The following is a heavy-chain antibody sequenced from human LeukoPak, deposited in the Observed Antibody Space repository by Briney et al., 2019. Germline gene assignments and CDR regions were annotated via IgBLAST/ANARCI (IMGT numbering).Heavy chain of an antibody. J-gene: IGHJ4*02. V-gene: IGHV1-69*01. CDR2: IIPIFGTA. Sequence: SVKVSCKASGGTFSSYAISWVRQAPGQGLEWMGGIIPIFGTANYAQKFQGRVTITADESTSTAYMELRSLRSDDTAVYYCARDGPYYCSGGSCYSEGETPYWGQGTLVTVSS. CDR1: GGTFSSYA. CDR3: ARDGPYYCSGGSCYSEGETPY. D-gene: IGHD2-15*01.